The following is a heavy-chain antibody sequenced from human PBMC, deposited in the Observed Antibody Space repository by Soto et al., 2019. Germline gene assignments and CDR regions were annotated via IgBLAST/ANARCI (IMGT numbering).Heavy chain of an antibody. CDR1: GFTFSSYG. CDR2: IWYDGSNK. J-gene: IGHJ4*02. V-gene: IGHV3-33*01. CDR3: ARGMTTVTEFDY. Sequence: QVQLVESGGGVVQPGRSLRLSCAASGFTFSSYGMHWVRQAPGKGLEWVAVIWYDGSNKYYADSVKGRFTISRDNSKNTLYPQMNSLRAEDTAVYYCARGMTTVTEFDYWGQGTLVTVSS. D-gene: IGHD4-17*01.